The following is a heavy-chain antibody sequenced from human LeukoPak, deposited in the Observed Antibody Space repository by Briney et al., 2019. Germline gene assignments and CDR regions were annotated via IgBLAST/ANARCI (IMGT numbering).Heavy chain of an antibody. CDR1: GVTLSSDG. CDR2: IRYDGSNK. V-gene: IGHV3-30*02. CDR3: AKTPDY. Sequence: PGGSLRLSRAASGVTLSSDGMHWVRQAPGEGLEWVAFIRYDGSNKYYADSVKGGFTISRDNSKNTLYLEMNSLRAEDTAVYYCAKTPDYWGQGTLVTVSS. J-gene: IGHJ4*02.